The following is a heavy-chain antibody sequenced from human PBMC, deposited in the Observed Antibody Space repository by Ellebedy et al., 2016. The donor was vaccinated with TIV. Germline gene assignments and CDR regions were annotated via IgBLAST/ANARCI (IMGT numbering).Heavy chain of an antibody. D-gene: IGHD3-22*01. CDR2: ISGSNGNT. Sequence: ASVKVSCXASGGTFSSYAISWVRQAPGQGLEWMGWISGSNGNTKYAQKFQGRVTMTTDTSTNTAYMELRSLRSDDTAVYYCAREGAYDSGGYYELFDYWGQGTLVTVSS. V-gene: IGHV1-18*01. CDR3: AREGAYDSGGYYELFDY. CDR1: GGTFSSYA. J-gene: IGHJ4*02.